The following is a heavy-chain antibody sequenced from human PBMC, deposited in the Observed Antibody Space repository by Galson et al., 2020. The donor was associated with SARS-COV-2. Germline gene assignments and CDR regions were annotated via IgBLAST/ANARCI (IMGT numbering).Heavy chain of an antibody. D-gene: IGHD5-18*01. CDR1: GGYISSSSYF. V-gene: IGHV4-39*07. CDR3: ASWGGYGYQRYYYGMDV. J-gene: IGHJ6*02. CDR2: MYYSGST. Sequence: SETLSLTCNVSGGYISSSSYFWGWIRQPPGKGLEWIGIMYYSGSTYYNASLTGRVTISLDTSKNHFSLNLESVTAADTAVYYCASWGGYGYQRYYYGMDVWGQGTTVTVSS.